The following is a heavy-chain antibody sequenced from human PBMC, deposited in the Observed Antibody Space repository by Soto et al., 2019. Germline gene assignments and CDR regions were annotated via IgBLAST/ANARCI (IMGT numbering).Heavy chain of an antibody. J-gene: IGHJ6*03. Sequence: EVQLVESGGGLVKPGGSLRLSCAASGFTFSTAWMSWVRQAPGKGLEWVGRIKSKTDGGTTDYAAPVKGRFTISRDDSKNTLYLQMNSLKTEDTAVYYCTTDGLRYFGAPYYYYYMDVWGKGTTVTVSS. CDR1: GFTFSTAW. D-gene: IGHD3-9*01. V-gene: IGHV3-15*01. CDR3: TTDGLRYFGAPYYYYYMDV. CDR2: IKSKTDGGTT.